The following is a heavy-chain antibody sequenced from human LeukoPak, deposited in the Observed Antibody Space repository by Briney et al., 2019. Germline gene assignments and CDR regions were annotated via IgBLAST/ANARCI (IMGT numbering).Heavy chain of an antibody. CDR2: FDPEDGET. CDR3: ATPLWVTTGNFDY. V-gene: IGHV1-24*01. CDR1: GYTLTELS. D-gene: IGHD4-17*01. Sequence: ASVKVSCKVSGYTLTELSMHWVQQAPGKGLEWMGGFDPEDGETIYAQKFQGRVTMTEDTSTDTAYMELSSLRSEDTAVYYCATPLWVTTGNFDYWGQGTLVTVSS. J-gene: IGHJ4*02.